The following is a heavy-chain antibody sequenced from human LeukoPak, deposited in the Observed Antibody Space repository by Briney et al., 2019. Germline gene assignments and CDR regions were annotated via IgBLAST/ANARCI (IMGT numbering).Heavy chain of an antibody. CDR1: GGSISSYY. CDR2: IYYSGST. CDR3: ARSPWSGSGSYYYYYGMDV. D-gene: IGHD3-10*01. V-gene: IGHV4-59*01. Sequence: SETLSLTCTVSGGSISSYYWSWIRQPPGKGLEWIGYIYYSGSTNYNPSLKSRVTISVDTSKNQFSLKLSSVTAADTAVYYCARSPWSGSGSYYYYYGMDVWGQGTTVTVSS. J-gene: IGHJ6*02.